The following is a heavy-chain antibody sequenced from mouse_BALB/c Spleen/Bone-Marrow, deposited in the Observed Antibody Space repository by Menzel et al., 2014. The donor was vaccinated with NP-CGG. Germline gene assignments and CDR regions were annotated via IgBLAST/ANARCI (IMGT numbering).Heavy chain of an antibody. D-gene: IGHD4-1*01. V-gene: IGHV14-3*02. CDR2: IDPANGNT. CDR3: ARWEYYAMDY. J-gene: IGHJ4*01. CDR1: GFNIKDTY. Sequence: EVQLQQSGAELVKPGASVKLSCTASGFNIKDTYMHWVRQRPEQGLEWIGRIDPANGNTKYDPKFQGKATITADTSSNTAYLQLSSLTSEDTAVYYCARWEYYAMDYWGQGTSVTVSS.